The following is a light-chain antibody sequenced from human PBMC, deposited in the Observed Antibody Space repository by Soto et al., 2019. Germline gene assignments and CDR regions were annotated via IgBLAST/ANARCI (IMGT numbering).Light chain of an antibody. CDR2: GAS. J-gene: IGKJ1*01. CDR1: QASSGD. CDR3: LQDLNYPRT. Sequence: AIQMTQSPSSLSASVGDRVTITCRASQASSGDLGGYQQKPGKAPKALIYGASNLHSGVPPRLKRTGFGTDFTDTISRLQPEDFPTYYVLQDLNYPRTFGQGTKVESK. V-gene: IGKV1-6*01.